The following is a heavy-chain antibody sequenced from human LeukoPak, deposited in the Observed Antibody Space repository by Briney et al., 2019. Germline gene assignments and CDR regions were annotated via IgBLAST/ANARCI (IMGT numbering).Heavy chain of an antibody. Sequence: SETLSLTCTVSGGSISSSSYYWGWIRQPPGKGLEWIGSIYYSGSTYYNPSLKSRVTISVDTSKNQFSLKLSSVTAADTAVYYCARKAYSYGYALDSWGQGTLVTVSA. D-gene: IGHD5-18*01. J-gene: IGHJ4*02. CDR1: GGSISSSSYY. CDR3: ARKAYSYGYALDS. CDR2: IYYSGST. V-gene: IGHV4-39*01.